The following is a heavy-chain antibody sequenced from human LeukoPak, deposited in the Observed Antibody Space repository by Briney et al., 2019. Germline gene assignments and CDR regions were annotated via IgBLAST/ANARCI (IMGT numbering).Heavy chain of an antibody. J-gene: IGHJ4*02. Sequence: PGGSLGLSCAASGFNFMNFGMHWVRQAPGKGLDWVAVIWYDGRFIYYADSVRGRFIISRDNAKNTLYLQMTSVRAEDTAIYYCAKVVQSTASTGTGLASWGQGTLVTVSS. D-gene: IGHD6-13*01. V-gene: IGHV3-33*06. CDR1: GFNFMNFG. CDR3: AKVVQSTASTGTGLAS. CDR2: IWYDGRFI.